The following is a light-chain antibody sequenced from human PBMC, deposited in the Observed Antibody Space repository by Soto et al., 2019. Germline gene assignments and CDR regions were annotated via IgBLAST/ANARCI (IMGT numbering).Light chain of an antibody. Sequence: AIQMTQSPSSLSASVGDRVTITCRASQDIRNELGWYQQRPGKAPKALIYGASNLQSGVPSRFSGSGFGXDXTXTXSSLQPEDFATYYCLQDRNYPRTFGQGTKVESK. CDR3: LQDRNYPRT. CDR1: QDIRNE. V-gene: IGKV1-6*01. J-gene: IGKJ1*01. CDR2: GAS.